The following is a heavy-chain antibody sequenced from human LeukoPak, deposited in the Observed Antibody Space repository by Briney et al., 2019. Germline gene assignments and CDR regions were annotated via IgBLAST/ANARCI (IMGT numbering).Heavy chain of an antibody. Sequence: SETLSLTCTVSGGSISSYYWSWIRQPPGKGLEWIGYIYYSGSTNYNPSLKSRVTISVDTSKNQFSLKLSSVTAADTAVYYCARGGYYDSSGYYYTPFDYWGQGTLVTVSS. D-gene: IGHD3-22*01. CDR2: IYYSGST. CDR1: GGSISSYY. V-gene: IGHV4-59*01. J-gene: IGHJ4*02. CDR3: ARGGYYDSSGYYYTPFDY.